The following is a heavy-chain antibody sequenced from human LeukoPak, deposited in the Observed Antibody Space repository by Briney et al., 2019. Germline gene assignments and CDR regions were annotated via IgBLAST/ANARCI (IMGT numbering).Heavy chain of an antibody. V-gene: IGHV3-21*01. D-gene: IGHD3-16*01. CDR2: ISSSSSYI. CDR1: GFTFSSYC. Sequence: GGSLRLSCAASGFTFSSYCMILLRQAPGKGLEWVSSISSSSSYIYYADSVKGRFTISRDNAKNSLYLQMNSLRADDTAVYYCASSDMLPYSLDYWGQGTLVTVSS. CDR3: ASSDMLPYSLDY. J-gene: IGHJ4*02.